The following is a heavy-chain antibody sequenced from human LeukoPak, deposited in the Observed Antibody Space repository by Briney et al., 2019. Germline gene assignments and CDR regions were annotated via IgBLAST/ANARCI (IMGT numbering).Heavy chain of an antibody. CDR1: AFTFSSFG. Sequence: GGSLRLSCAASAFTFSSFGMHWVRQAPGKGLEWVAVIWYDGSNKYYADSVKGRFTISRDNSKNTLYLQMNSLGAEDTAVYYCAKVPTLGGLVYGMDVWGQGTTVTVSS. CDR2: IWYDGSNK. CDR3: AKVPTLGGLVYGMDV. D-gene: IGHD3/OR15-3a*01. V-gene: IGHV3-30*02. J-gene: IGHJ6*02.